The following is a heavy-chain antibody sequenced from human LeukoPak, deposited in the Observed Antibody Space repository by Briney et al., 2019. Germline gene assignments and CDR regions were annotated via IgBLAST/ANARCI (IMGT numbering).Heavy chain of an antibody. CDR2: ISSSSSFI. CDR3: AELGITMIGGV. D-gene: IGHD3-10*02. Sequence: GGSLRLSCAGSGFNFSSYSMSWVRQAPWKGLEFVSSISSSSSFIYYADSVKGRFTISRDNAKNSLYLQMNSLRAEDTAVYYCAELGITMIGGVWGKGTTVTISS. CDR1: GFNFSSYS. V-gene: IGHV3-21*01. J-gene: IGHJ6*04.